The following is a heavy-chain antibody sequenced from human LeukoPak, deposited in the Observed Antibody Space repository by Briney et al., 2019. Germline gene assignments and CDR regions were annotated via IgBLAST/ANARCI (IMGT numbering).Heavy chain of an antibody. V-gene: IGHV4-31*03. CDR3: ARDRLGIGAYYFDY. CDR2: IYYSGST. Sequence: PSQTLSLTCTVSGRSISSGGYYWSWLRQHPGKGLEWIGYIYYSGSTYYNPSLKSRVTISVDTSKKQFSLKLSSVTAADTAVYYCARDRLGIGAYYFDYWGQGTLVTVSS. J-gene: IGHJ4*02. D-gene: IGHD7-27*01. CDR1: GRSISSGGYY.